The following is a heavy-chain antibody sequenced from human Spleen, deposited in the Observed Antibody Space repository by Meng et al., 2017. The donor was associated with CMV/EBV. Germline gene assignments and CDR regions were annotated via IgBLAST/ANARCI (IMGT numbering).Heavy chain of an antibody. J-gene: IGHJ4*02. V-gene: IGHV1-2*06. Sequence: KASGYTFSGHYIHWVRQAPGQGLEWMGRINPDTGGTKYPQEFQVRVTVTRDTSTNTAYMELSRLTSDDTAVYYCARERTNQQQGDIDYWGQGTLVTVSS. CDR3: ARERTNQQQGDIDY. D-gene: IGHD6-13*01. CDR1: GYTFSGHY. CDR2: INPDTGGT.